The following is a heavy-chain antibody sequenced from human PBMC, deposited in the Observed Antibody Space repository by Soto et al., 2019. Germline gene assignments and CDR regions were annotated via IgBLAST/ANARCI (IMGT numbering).Heavy chain of an antibody. CDR2: ISAYNGNT. Sequence: ASVKVSCKASGYTFTSYGISWVRQAPGQGLEWMGWISAYNGNTNYAQKLQGRVTMTTDTSTSTAYMELRSLRSDDTAVYYCAREPGYCSGGSCYSNYYYGMDVWGQGTTVTVSS. V-gene: IGHV1-18*01. CDR1: GYTFTSYG. CDR3: AREPGYCSGGSCYSNYYYGMDV. D-gene: IGHD2-15*01. J-gene: IGHJ6*02.